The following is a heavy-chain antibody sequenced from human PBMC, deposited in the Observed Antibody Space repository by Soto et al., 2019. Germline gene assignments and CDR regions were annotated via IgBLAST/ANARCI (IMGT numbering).Heavy chain of an antibody. CDR3: AVQLRYFDWLEDY. Sequence: GASVKVSCKASGYTFTSYDINWVRQATGQGLEWMGWMNPNSGNTGYAQKFQGRVTMTRNTSISTAYMELSSLRSEDTAVYYCAVQLRYFDWLEDYWGQGTLVTVS. V-gene: IGHV1-8*01. D-gene: IGHD3-9*01. CDR1: GYTFTSYD. J-gene: IGHJ4*02. CDR2: MNPNSGNT.